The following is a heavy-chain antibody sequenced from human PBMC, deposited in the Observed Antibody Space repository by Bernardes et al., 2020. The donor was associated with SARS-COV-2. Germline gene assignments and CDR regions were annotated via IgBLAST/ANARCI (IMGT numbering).Heavy chain of an antibody. Sequence: GSLRLSCAASGFTFTVNGMHWFRQAPGKGLEWVAFLSQDATHKIYADSVKGRFTISRDISKTTLYPQMNGLRPEDTAIYFCAKDQGYWGKFGLWGRGTLVTVSS. CDR1: GFTFTVNG. J-gene: IGHJ2*01. CDR2: LSQDATHK. V-gene: IGHV3-30*02. D-gene: IGHD7-27*01. CDR3: AKDQGYWGKFGL.